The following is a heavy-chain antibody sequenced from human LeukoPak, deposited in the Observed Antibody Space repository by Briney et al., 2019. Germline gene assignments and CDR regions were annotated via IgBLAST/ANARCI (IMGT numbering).Heavy chain of an antibody. V-gene: IGHV4-4*07. Sequence: SETLSLTCTVSGVSISSYYWIWIRQPAGKELEWIGRIYTSGSTNYKHSLNSRVTMSVDTSKNQFSLKLSSVTAADTAVYYCARERYFDWLLSNWFDPWGQGTLVTVSS. CDR3: ARERYFDWLLSNWFDP. D-gene: IGHD3-9*01. CDR1: GVSISSYY. J-gene: IGHJ5*02. CDR2: IYTSGST.